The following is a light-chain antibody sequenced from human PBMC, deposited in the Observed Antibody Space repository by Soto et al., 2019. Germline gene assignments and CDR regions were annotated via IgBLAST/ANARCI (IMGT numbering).Light chain of an antibody. J-gene: IGLJ1*01. Sequence: QSVLTQPPSASGSPGRSVTISCTGTSSDIGAHNFVSWHQQHPGKAPKLVVYEVSKRPSGVPDRFSGSKSGNTASLTVSGLRAEDEADYYCSSYAGSNNYVFGSGTKVTVL. CDR3: SSYAGSNNYV. V-gene: IGLV2-8*01. CDR1: SSDIGAHNF. CDR2: EVS.